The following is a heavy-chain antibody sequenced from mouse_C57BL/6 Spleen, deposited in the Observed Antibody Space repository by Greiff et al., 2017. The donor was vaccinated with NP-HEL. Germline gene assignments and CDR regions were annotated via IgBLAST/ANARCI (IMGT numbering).Heavy chain of an antibody. D-gene: IGHD2-1*01. CDR3: ARDGNYPYYVDY. CDR1: GYTFTSYW. J-gene: IGHJ2*01. Sequence: QVQLQQPGAELVRPGSSVKLSCKASGYTFTSYWMHWVKQRPIQGLEWIGNIDPSDSETHYNQKFKDKATLTVDKSSSTAYMQLSSLTSEDSAVYYCARDGNYPYYVDYWGQGTTLTVSS. CDR2: IDPSDSET. V-gene: IGHV1-52*01.